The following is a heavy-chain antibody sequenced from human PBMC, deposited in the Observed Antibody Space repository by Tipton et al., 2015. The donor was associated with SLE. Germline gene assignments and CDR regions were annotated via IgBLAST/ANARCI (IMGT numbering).Heavy chain of an antibody. CDR2: IYYTGST. Sequence: TLSLTCAVSGDSITSYYWGWIRQPPGKGLEWIGYIYYTGSTSYNPSLKTRVTMSVDTSKNQFSLKLSSVTAADTAVYYCAREERPGGFDYWGQGTLVTVSS. CDR1: GDSITSYY. J-gene: IGHJ4*02. V-gene: IGHV4-59*12. D-gene: IGHD1-1*01. CDR3: AREERPGGFDY.